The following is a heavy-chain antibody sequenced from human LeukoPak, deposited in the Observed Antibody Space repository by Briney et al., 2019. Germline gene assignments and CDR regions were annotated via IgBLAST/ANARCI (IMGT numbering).Heavy chain of an antibody. V-gene: IGHV3-48*04. CDR2: ISHDSVVI. CDR1: GFTVSSNY. Sequence: GGSLRLSCAASGFTVSSNYMSWVRQAPGKGLEWVSYISHDSVVIYYTDSVKGRFTVSRDNVNNLLYLQMNRLTVDDAAVYYCAREGFSTVTSDYWGQGTLVTVSS. CDR3: AREGFSTVTSDY. D-gene: IGHD4-17*01. J-gene: IGHJ4*02.